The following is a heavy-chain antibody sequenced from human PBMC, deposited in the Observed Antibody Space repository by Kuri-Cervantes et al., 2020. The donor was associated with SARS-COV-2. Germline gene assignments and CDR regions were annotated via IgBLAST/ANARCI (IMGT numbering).Heavy chain of an antibody. Sequence: ASVTDSCKSSGYIFTSYAMHWVRQAPGQRLEWMGWINAGNGNTKYSQKFQGRVTITRDTSASSAYMELSNLRSEDTAVYYFARAKEVAGAAYYYGMDDWGQGTTVTVSS. D-gene: IGHD6-19*01. CDR1: GYIFTSYA. V-gene: IGHV1-3*01. CDR2: INAGNGNT. J-gene: IGHJ6*02. CDR3: ARAKEVAGAAYYYGMDD.